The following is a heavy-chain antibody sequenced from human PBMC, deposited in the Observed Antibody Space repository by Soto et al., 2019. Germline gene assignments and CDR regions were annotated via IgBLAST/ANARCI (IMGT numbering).Heavy chain of an antibody. V-gene: IGHV3-11*06. CDR2: ISSSSSYT. CDR1: GFTFSDYY. J-gene: IGHJ4*02. D-gene: IGHD1-20*01. Sequence: QVQLVESGGGLVKPGGSLRLSCAASGFTFSDYYMSWIRQAPGKGLEWVSYISSSSSYTNYADSVKGRFTISRDNAKNSLYLQMNTLRAEDTAVYYCARWRRYNWNHALSYWGQGTLVTVSS. CDR3: ARWRRYNWNHALSY.